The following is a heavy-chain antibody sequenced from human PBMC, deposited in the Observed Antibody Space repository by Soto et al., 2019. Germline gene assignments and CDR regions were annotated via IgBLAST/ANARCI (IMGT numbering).Heavy chain of an antibody. Sequence: ASVKVSCKASGYTFTSYGISWVRQAPGQGLEWMGWISAYNGNTDYAQKLQGRVTMTTDTSTSTAYMELRSLRSDDTAVYYCARGRSIAVAGANFDYWGQGTLVTVSS. V-gene: IGHV1-18*01. D-gene: IGHD6-19*01. CDR2: ISAYNGNT. CDR3: ARGRSIAVAGANFDY. J-gene: IGHJ4*02. CDR1: GYTFTSYG.